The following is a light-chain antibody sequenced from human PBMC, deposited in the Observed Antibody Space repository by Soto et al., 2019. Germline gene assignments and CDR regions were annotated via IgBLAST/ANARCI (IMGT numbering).Light chain of an antibody. CDR1: GGSIASNY. V-gene: IGLV6-57*02. CDR2: EDN. Sequence: NFMLTQPHSVSESPGKPVTISCTGSGGSIASNYVQWYQQRPGSAPTTVIYEDNQRPSGVPDRFSGSIDSSSNSASLTISGLKTEDEADYYCQSYDSSNHVVFGGGTQLTVL. J-gene: IGLJ2*01. CDR3: QSYDSSNHVV.